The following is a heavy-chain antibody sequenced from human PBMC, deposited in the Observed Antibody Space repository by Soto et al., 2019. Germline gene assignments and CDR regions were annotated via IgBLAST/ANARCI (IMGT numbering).Heavy chain of an antibody. Sequence: GGSLRLSCAASGFTFSSYSMTWVRQAPGKGLEWVSDISGSGDNTYYADSVKGRFTISRDNSKNTLFLQMSSLRAEDTALYYCAKQRAGYGSGSDTFYFDFWGQGTLVTVSS. D-gene: IGHD3-10*01. CDR1: GFTFSSYS. V-gene: IGHV3-23*01. CDR3: AKQRAGYGSGSDTFYFDF. CDR2: ISGSGDNT. J-gene: IGHJ4*02.